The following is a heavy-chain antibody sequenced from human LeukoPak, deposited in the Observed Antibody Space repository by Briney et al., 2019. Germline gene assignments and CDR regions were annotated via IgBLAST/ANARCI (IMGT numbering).Heavy chain of an antibody. Sequence: QPGESLRLSCAASGFTFSSYVMSWGRQAPGKGLEWVSTINKNGGETYYADSVKGRFTISRDNSRNTLYLQMNSLRAEDTAVYYCAKDHDHENQRFDPWGQGTLVTVSS. CDR3: AKDHDHENQRFDP. V-gene: IGHV3-23*01. CDR1: GFTFSSYV. J-gene: IGHJ5*02. CDR2: INKNGGET. D-gene: IGHD2/OR15-2a*01.